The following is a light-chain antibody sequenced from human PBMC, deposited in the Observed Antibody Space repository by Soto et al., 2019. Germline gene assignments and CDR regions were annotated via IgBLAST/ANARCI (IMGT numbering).Light chain of an antibody. CDR2: WAS. Sequence: DIVMTQSPYSLAVSLGERATINCKSSQIVLYSSNNKNYLAWYQQKPGQPPKLLIYWASTRESGVPDRFSGSGSGTDFTLTISSLQAEDVAVYYCQQYYSTPLTFGGGTKVDIK. V-gene: IGKV4-1*01. CDR3: QQYYSTPLT. CDR1: QIVLYSSNNKNY. J-gene: IGKJ4*01.